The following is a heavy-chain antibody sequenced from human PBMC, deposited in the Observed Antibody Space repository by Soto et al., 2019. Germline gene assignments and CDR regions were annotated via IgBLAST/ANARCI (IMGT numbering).Heavy chain of an antibody. D-gene: IGHD3-3*01. CDR2: VYHTGRT. CDR1: GGSFKSGSYS. J-gene: IGHJ4*02. V-gene: IGHV4-61*01. Sequence: SETLSLTCTVSGGSFKSGSYSWSWIRQPPGKGLEWIGYVYHTGRTSYNPSLKSRVSISMDTSKNQFSLNLDSVTAADTAVYFCARDFAYFDSWGRGTLVTVSS. CDR3: ARDFAYFDS.